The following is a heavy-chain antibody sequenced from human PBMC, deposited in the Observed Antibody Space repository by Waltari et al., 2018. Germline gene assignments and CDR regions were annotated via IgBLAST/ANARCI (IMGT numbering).Heavy chain of an antibody. J-gene: IGHJ4*02. CDR3: AREAEGWGIAAAVPAL. Sequence: QVQLVQSGAEVKKPGSSVKVSCKASGGTFSSYAISWVRKAPGQGLEWMGGIIPIFGTANYAQKFQGRVTITADESTSTAYMELSSLRSEDTAVYYCAREAEGWGIAAAVPALWGQGTLVTVSS. V-gene: IGHV1-69*13. CDR2: IIPIFGTA. D-gene: IGHD6-13*01. CDR1: GGTFSSYA.